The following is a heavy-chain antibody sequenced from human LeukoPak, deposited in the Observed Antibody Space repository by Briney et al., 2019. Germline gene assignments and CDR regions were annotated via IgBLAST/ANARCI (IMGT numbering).Heavy chain of an antibody. V-gene: IGHV3-23*01. Sequence: GGSLRLSCAASGFTFSSYAMSWVRQAPGKGLEWVSAISGSGGSTYYADSVKGRFTISRDNAKNSLYLQMNSLRAEDTALYYCAKDKGYCSGGSCPPSNYYYGMDVWGQGTTVTVSS. CDR3: AKDKGYCSGGSCPPSNYYYGMDV. J-gene: IGHJ6*02. CDR1: GFTFSSYA. D-gene: IGHD2-15*01. CDR2: ISGSGGST.